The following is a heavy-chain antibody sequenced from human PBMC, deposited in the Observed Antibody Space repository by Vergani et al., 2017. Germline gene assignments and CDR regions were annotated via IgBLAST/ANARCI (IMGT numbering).Heavy chain of an antibody. Sequence: QVQLVESGGGVVQPGRSLRLSCAASGFTFSSYGMHWVRQAPGKGLEWVAVISYDGSNKYYADSVKGRCTISRDNSKNTLYLQMNSLRAEDTAVYYCAKAHLGYCSSTSCFSFDYWGQGTLVTVSS. CDR3: AKAHLGYCSSTSCFSFDY. CDR1: GFTFSSYG. CDR2: ISYDGSNK. V-gene: IGHV3-30*18. J-gene: IGHJ4*02. D-gene: IGHD2-2*03.